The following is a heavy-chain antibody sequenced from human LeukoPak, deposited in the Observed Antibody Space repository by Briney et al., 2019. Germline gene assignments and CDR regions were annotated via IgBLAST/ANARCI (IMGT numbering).Heavy chain of an antibody. CDR2: IYTSGTT. J-gene: IGHJ4*02. Sequence: MSSETLSPTCTVSGGSINHYYWSWIRQPAGKGLEWIGRIYTSGTTNYNPSLKSRVTISVGTSKSQFSLKLSSVTAADTAVYYCAREVSDYDILTGWIDYWGQGALVSVSS. CDR3: AREVSDYDILTGWIDY. V-gene: IGHV4-4*07. CDR1: GGSINHYY. D-gene: IGHD3-9*01.